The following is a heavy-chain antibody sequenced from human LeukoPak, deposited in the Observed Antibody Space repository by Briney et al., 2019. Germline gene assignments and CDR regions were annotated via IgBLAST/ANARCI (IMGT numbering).Heavy chain of an antibody. J-gene: IGHJ3*02. CDR1: GSTFSSYG. CDR3: AKEMAVAAKPGAFDI. D-gene: IGHD2-15*01. Sequence: PGGSLRLSCAASGSTFSSYGMHRVRQAPGKGLEWVAVISYDGSNKYYADSVKGRFTISRDNSKNTLYLQMNSLRAEDTAVYYCAKEMAVAAKPGAFDIWGQGTMVTVSS. CDR2: ISYDGSNK. V-gene: IGHV3-30*18.